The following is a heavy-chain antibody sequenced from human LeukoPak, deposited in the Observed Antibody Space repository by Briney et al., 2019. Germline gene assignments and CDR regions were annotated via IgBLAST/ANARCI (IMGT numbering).Heavy chain of an antibody. CDR2: ISYDGNNK. V-gene: IGHV3-30*04. Sequence: GGSLRLSCSVSGFTFSSYAMHWVRQAPGKGLEWVAVISYDGNNKYYADSVKGRFTISRDNSKNTLFLQMNSLRAEDTAVYYCAKGVDYCSGGSCPADYWGPGTLVTVSS. D-gene: IGHD2-15*01. CDR1: GFTFSSYA. CDR3: AKGVDYCSGGSCPADY. J-gene: IGHJ4*02.